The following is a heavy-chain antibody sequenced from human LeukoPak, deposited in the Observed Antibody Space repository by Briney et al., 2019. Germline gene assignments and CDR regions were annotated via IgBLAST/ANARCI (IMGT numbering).Heavy chain of an antibody. Sequence: SQTLSLTCVISGDSVSSNSAAWNWIRQSPSRGLEWLGRTYYRSKWYNDYAVSVKSRITINPDTSKNQFSLQLNSVTPEDTAVYYCAREKQWLVRKYLGAFDIWGQGTMVTVSS. CDR1: GDSVSSNSAA. CDR2: TYYRSKWYN. D-gene: IGHD6-19*01. V-gene: IGHV6-1*01. J-gene: IGHJ3*02. CDR3: AREKQWLVRKYLGAFDI.